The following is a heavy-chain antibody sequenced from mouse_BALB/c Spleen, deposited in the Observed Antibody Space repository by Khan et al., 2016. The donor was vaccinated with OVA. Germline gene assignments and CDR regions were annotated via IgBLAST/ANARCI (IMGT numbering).Heavy chain of an antibody. J-gene: IGHJ4*01. Sequence: EVQGVESGGGLVQPGGSRKLSCAASGFIFSDYGMAWVRQAPGKGPEWVAFISNLAYSTYYADTVTGRFTISRENAKNTLYLEMSSLRSEDTAMYYCARSWAMDYWGQGTSVTVSS. CDR1: GFIFSDYG. CDR3: ARSWAMDY. CDR2: ISNLAYST. V-gene: IGHV5-15*02.